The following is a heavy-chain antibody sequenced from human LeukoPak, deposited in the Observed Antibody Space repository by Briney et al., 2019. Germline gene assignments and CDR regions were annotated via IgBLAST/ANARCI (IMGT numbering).Heavy chain of an antibody. CDR1: GFTFNTYR. CDR2: ISSTSSSI. Sequence: GGSLRLSCAASGFTFNTYRMNWVRQAPGKGLEWVSSISSTSSSIDYADSVKGRFTISRDNSKNTLYLQMNSLRAEDTAVYYCAKLTYIAAAVFDYWGQGTLVTVSS. V-gene: IGHV3-21*04. J-gene: IGHJ4*02. CDR3: AKLTYIAAAVFDY. D-gene: IGHD6-13*01.